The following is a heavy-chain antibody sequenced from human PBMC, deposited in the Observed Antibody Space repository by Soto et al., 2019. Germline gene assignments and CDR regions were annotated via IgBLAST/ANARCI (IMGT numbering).Heavy chain of an antibody. CDR3: ARSGYCSSTSCRPRGWFDP. CDR1: GFTFSSYG. Sequence: GGSLRLSCAASGFTFSSYGMHWVRQAPVKGLEWVAVIWYDGSNKYYADSVKGRFTISRDNSKNTLYLQMNSLRAEDTAVYYCARSGYCSSTSCRPRGWFDPWGQGTLVT. J-gene: IGHJ5*02. V-gene: IGHV3-33*01. D-gene: IGHD2-2*01. CDR2: IWYDGSNK.